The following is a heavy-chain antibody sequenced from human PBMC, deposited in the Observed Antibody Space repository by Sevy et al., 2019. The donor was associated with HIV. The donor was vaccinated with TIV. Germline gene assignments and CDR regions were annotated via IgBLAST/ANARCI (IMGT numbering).Heavy chain of an antibody. V-gene: IGHV3-23*01. CDR3: AKWSELPSSPFDY. CDR2: ISGSGGST. CDR1: GFTFSNYA. Sequence: GGSLRLSCAASGFTFSNYAMSRVRQAPWKGLEWVSAISGSGGSTYYADSVKGRFTISRDNSKNTLFLQMNSLRAEDTAVYFCAKWSELPSSPFDYWGQGTLVTVSS. D-gene: IGHD1-26*01. J-gene: IGHJ4*02.